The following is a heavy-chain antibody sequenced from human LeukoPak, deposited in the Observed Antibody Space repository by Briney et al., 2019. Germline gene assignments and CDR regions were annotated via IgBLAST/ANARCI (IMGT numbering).Heavy chain of an antibody. CDR2: IWYDGSNK. J-gene: IGHJ6*02. CDR3: ARDPLKIWSGCSCSSRYYYGIDV. V-gene: IGHV3-33*01. CDR1: GFTFSSYG. Sequence: QAGGSLRLSCAESGFTFSSYGMHWVRQAPGKGLEWVAVIWYDGSNKYYADSVKGRFTISRDNSKNTLYLQMNSLRAEDTAVYYCARDPLKIWSGCSCSSRYYYGIDVWGQGTTVTVSS. D-gene: IGHD2-15*01.